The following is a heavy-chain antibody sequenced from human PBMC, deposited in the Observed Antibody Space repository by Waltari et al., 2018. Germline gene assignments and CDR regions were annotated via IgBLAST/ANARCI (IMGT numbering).Heavy chain of an antibody. D-gene: IGHD6-13*01. V-gene: IGHV3-53*02. J-gene: IGHJ4*02. Sequence: EVQLVETGGGLIQPGGSLRLSCAASGFTVSSNYMSWVRPAPGPGLEWVSVIYSGGSTYYADSVKGRFTISRDNSKNTLYLQMNSLRAEDTAVYYCARSPLPGYSSSWYGYFFDYWGQGTLVTVSS. CDR1: GFTVSSNY. CDR3: ARSPLPGYSSSWYGYFFDY. CDR2: IYSGGST.